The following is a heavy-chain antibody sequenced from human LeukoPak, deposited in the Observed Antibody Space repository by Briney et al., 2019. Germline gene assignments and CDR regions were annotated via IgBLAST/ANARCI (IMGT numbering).Heavy chain of an antibody. CDR3: TTHYDFWSGYFPPHGY. CDR1: GFTFSNAW. Sequence: GGSLRLSCAASGFTFSNAWMSWVRQAPGKGLEWVGRIKSKTDGGTTDYAAPVKGRFTISRDDSKNTLYLQMNSLKTEDTAVYYCTTHYDFWSGYFPPHGYWGQGTLVTVFS. J-gene: IGHJ4*02. V-gene: IGHV3-15*01. CDR2: IKSKTDGGTT. D-gene: IGHD3-3*01.